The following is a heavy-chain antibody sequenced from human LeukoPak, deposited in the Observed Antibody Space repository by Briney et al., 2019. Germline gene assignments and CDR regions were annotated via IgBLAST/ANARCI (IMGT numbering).Heavy chain of an antibody. CDR1: GFTFSDYY. V-gene: IGHV3-11*01. D-gene: IGHD6-13*01. J-gene: IGHJ6*02. Sequence: PGGSLRPSCAASGFTFSDYYMSWIRQAPGKGLEWVSYISSSGSTIYYADSVKGRFTISRDNAKNSLYLQMNSLRAEDTAVYYCAREGVAAAVPYYYYGMDVWGQGTTVTVSS. CDR2: ISSSGSTI. CDR3: AREGVAAAVPYYYYGMDV.